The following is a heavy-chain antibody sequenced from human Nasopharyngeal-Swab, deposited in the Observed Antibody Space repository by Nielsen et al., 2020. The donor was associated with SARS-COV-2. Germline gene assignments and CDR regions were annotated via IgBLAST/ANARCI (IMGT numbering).Heavy chain of an antibody. CDR3: AKITADYDFWSHQYYHYMDV. CDR1: GLSFSGYW. CDR2: IKNDGSEK. V-gene: IGHV3-7*03. J-gene: IGHJ6*03. D-gene: IGHD3-3*01. Sequence: GSLKISCAATGLSFSGYWMTWVRQAPGKGLEWVANIKNDGSEKYYGDSVKGRFTISRDNAKNSLFLQMSTLRAEDTAVYYCAKITADYDFWSHQYYHYMDVWGKGTTVTVSS.